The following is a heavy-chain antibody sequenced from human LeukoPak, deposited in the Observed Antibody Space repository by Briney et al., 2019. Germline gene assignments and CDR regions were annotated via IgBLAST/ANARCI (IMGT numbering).Heavy chain of an antibody. CDR1: GFTFSSYA. Sequence: AGGSLRLSCAASGFTFSSYAMSWVRQAPGKGLEWVSAISGSGGSTYYADSVKGRFTISRDNSKNTLYLQMNSLGAEDTAVYYCARDLWLQHNHYMDVWGKGTTVTVSS. D-gene: IGHD5-24*01. CDR2: ISGSGGST. CDR3: ARDLWLQHNHYMDV. J-gene: IGHJ6*03. V-gene: IGHV3-23*01.